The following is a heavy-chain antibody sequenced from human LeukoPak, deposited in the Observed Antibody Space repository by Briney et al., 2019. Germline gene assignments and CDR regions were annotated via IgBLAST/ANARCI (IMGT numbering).Heavy chain of an antibody. CDR2: INHSGST. V-gene: IGHV4-34*01. J-gene: IGHJ4*02. CDR1: GGSFSGYY. D-gene: IGHD5-18*01. Sequence: SETLSLTCAVYGGSFSGYYWSWIRQPPGKGLEWIGEINHSGSTNYNPSLKSRVTISVDTSKNQFSLKLSSVTAADTAVYYCARGKRYTYGFFDYWGQGTLVTVSS. CDR3: ARGKRYTYGFFDY.